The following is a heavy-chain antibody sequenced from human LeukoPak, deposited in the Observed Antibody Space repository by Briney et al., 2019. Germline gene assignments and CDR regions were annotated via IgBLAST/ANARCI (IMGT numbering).Heavy chain of an antibody. CDR2: IIPIFGTA. V-gene: IGHV1-69*13. D-gene: IGHD3-10*01. Sequence: SVKVSCKASGGTFSSYAISWVRQAPGQGLEWMGGIIPIFGTANYAQKFQGRVTITADESTSTAYMELSSLRSEDTAVYYCARGRGSGSHYHYYGMDVWGQGTTVTVSS. J-gene: IGHJ6*02. CDR3: ARGRGSGSHYHYYGMDV. CDR1: GGTFSSYA.